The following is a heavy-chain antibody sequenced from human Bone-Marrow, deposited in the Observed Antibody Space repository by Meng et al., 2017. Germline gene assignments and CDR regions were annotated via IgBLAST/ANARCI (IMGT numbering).Heavy chain of an antibody. V-gene: IGHV3-7*01. Sequence: GESLKISCAASGFTLSSYWMSWVRQAPGKGLEWVANIKQDGSEKYYVDSVKGRFTISRDNAKNSLYLQMNSLRTEDTAVYYCARGSRITMIGWGQGTLVTVSS. J-gene: IGHJ4*02. CDR2: IKQDGSEK. CDR1: GFTLSSYW. D-gene: IGHD3-22*01. CDR3: ARGSRITMIG.